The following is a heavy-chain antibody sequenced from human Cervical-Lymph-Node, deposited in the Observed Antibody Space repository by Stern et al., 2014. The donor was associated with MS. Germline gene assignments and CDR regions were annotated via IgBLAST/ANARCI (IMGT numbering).Heavy chain of an antibody. D-gene: IGHD6-13*01. CDR3: ARRVAEAGTHYDGLFGH. CDR1: GYTFSDYF. V-gene: IGHV1-2*02. J-gene: IGHJ4*02. Sequence: VQLVESGAEVKEPGASVKVSCKASGYTFSDYFLHWVRQAPGQGLEWMGGVSPKSSVTSFAQKCQGRVTVTSDASIATAYMELSRLRSDDTAMYYCARRVAEAGTHYDGLFGHWGQGTLVTVSS. CDR2: VSPKSSVT.